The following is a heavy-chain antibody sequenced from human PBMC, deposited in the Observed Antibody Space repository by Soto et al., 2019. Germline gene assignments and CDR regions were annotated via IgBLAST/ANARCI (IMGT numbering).Heavy chain of an antibody. CDR3: ARDYYGSGSFDC. D-gene: IGHD3-10*01. V-gene: IGHV3-48*01. CDR2: ISGSSSTI. J-gene: IGHJ4*02. Sequence: EVHLVESGGGLVQPGGSLRLSCVASGFTFSSYSMNWVRQVPGKGLERVSHISGSSSTIYYADSVKGRFTIARDNDKNSVYLQMNSLRAEDTAIYYCARDYYGSGSFDCWGQGTLVTVSS. CDR1: GFTFSSYS.